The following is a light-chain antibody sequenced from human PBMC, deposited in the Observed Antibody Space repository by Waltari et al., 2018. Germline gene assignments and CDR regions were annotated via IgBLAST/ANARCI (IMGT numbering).Light chain of an antibody. CDR1: QSVTRA. CDR2: GAS. V-gene: IGKV3-20*01. CDR3: QHYLRLPVT. J-gene: IGKJ1*01. Sequence: EIVLTQSPGTLSLSPGESATLSCRTSQSVTRALAWYQQKPGQAPRLLLYGASNRATGIPDRFSGSWSGTDFSLTISSLEPEDFAVYYCQHYLRLPVTFGQGTKVEVK.